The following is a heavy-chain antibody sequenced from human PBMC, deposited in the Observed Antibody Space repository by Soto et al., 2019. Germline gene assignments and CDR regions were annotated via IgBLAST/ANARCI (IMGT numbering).Heavy chain of an antibody. Sequence: GGSLRLSCAASGFTFNIYAMSWVRQAPGKGLEWVSAISGSGGGTYYADSVKGRFTISRDNSKNTLYLQMNSLRAEDTAVYYCARVTIFGVVIIVDYGMDVWGQGTTVTVSS. CDR3: ARVTIFGVVIIVDYGMDV. CDR1: GFTFNIYA. CDR2: ISGSGGGT. D-gene: IGHD3-3*01. J-gene: IGHJ6*02. V-gene: IGHV3-23*01.